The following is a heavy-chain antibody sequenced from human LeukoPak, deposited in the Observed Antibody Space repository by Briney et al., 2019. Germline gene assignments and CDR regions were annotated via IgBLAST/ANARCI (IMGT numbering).Heavy chain of an antibody. CDR1: GFTFSSYT. D-gene: IGHD3-10*01. CDR3: ASGEYPLPTGVY. J-gene: IGHJ4*02. V-gene: IGHV3-21*01. CDR2: ISSSSSYI. Sequence: KPGGSLRLSCAASGFTFSSYTMNWVRQAPGKGLEWVSSISSSSSYIYYADSVKGRFTISRDNAKNSLYLQMNSLRAEDTAVYYCASGEYPLPTGVYWGQGTLVTVSS.